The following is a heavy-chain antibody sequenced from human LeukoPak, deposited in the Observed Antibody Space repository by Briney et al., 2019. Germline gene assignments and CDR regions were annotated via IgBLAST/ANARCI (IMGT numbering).Heavy chain of an antibody. CDR1: GGSISSYY. CDR2: IYYSGST. Sequence: SETLSLTCTVSGGSISSYYWSWIRQPPGRGLEWIGYIYYSGSTNYNPSLKSRVTISVDTSKSQFSLKLSSVTAADTAVYYCARQGYSYGFDYWGQGTLVTVSS. D-gene: IGHD5-18*01. V-gene: IGHV4-59*08. J-gene: IGHJ4*02. CDR3: ARQGYSYGFDY.